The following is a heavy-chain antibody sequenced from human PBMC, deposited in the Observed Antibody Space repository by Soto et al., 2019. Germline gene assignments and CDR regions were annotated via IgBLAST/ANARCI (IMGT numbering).Heavy chain of an antibody. CDR2: IYDSGST. J-gene: IGHJ4*02. CDR1: GGSISRSGYF. Sequence: QVQLQESGAGLVKPSQTLSLTCTVSGGSISRSGYFWSWHRPHPGKGREWIGYIYDSGSTYYNLSLKSRVSLSVDTSTNQFSLNLTSVTAADTAMYYCARSSRSYFDYWGQGTLVTVSS. V-gene: IGHV4-31*03. CDR3: ARSSRSYFDY.